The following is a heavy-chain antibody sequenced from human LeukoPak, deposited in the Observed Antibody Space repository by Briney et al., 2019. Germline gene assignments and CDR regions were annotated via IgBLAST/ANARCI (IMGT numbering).Heavy chain of an antibody. J-gene: IGHJ4*02. V-gene: IGHV4-4*07. Sequence: SETLSLTCTVSSGSISSYYWSWIRQPAGKGLEWIGHIYTTGSTNYNPSLKSRVTMSVDTSKNQFSLKLSSVTAADTAVYYCARATLFGVVIIWGQGTLVTVSS. CDR1: SGSISSYY. CDR3: ARATLFGVVII. D-gene: IGHD3-3*01. CDR2: IYTTGST.